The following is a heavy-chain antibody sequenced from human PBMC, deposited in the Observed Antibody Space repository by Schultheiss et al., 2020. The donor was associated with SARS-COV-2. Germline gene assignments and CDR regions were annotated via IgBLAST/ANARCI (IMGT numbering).Heavy chain of an antibody. Sequence: GESLKISCAASVFTFSPYEMNWVRQAPGKGLEWISYISSSADTIYYSDSVKGRFTISRDNAKNSIYLQMNYLRAEDTAVYYCARDGGKDSSSWYGGRVDWFDPWGQGTLVTVSS. CDR1: VFTFSPYE. D-gene: IGHD6-13*01. J-gene: IGHJ5*02. CDR2: ISSSADTI. V-gene: IGHV3-48*03. CDR3: ARDGGKDSSSWYGGRVDWFDP.